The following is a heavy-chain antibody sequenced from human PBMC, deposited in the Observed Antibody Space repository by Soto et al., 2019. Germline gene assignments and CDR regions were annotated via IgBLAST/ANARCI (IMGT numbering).Heavy chain of an antibody. CDR2: ISSSSSTI. CDR1: GFTFSSYS. V-gene: IGHV3-48*01. D-gene: IGHD2-2*01. CDR3: ASLDIVVVPAAMNSRFDWFDP. J-gene: IGHJ5*02. Sequence: GGSLRLSCAASGFTFSSYSMNWVRQAPGKGLEWVSYISSSSSTIYYADSVKGRFTISRDNAKNSLYLQMNSLRAEDTAVYYCASLDIVVVPAAMNSRFDWFDPWGQGTLVTVS.